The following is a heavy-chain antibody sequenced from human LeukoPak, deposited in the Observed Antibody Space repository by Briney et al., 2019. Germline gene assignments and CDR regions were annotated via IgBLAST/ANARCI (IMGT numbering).Heavy chain of an antibody. CDR1: GYAFTGYY. Sequence: GASVKVSCKASGYAFTGYYIHWVRQAPGQGPEWMGWINPNNGGTNYPQKFQGRVSMTRDTSISIAYMEVSRLTSDDTAVYYCATDRRSYSSSWAFDYWGQGTLVTVSS. D-gene: IGHD6-13*01. J-gene: IGHJ4*02. CDR2: INPNNGGT. CDR3: ATDRRSYSSSWAFDY. V-gene: IGHV1-2*02.